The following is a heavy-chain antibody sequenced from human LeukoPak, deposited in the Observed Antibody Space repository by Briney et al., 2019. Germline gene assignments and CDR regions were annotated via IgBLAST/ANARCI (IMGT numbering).Heavy chain of an antibody. D-gene: IGHD5-12*01. CDR3: ATNSDYEGLFAY. CDR2: IYSGGST. V-gene: IGHV3-53*01. Sequence: GGSLRLSCAASGFTVSSNYMSWVRQAPGKGLEWVSVIYSGGSTYYADSVKGRFTISRDNSKNTLYLQMNSLKTEDTAVYYCATNSDYEGLFAYWGQGSLVTVSS. CDR1: GFTVSSNY. J-gene: IGHJ4*02.